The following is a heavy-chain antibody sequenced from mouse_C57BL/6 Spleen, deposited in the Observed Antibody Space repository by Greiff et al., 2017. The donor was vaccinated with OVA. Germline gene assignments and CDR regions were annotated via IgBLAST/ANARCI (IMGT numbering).Heavy chain of an antibody. CDR3: ARVLSNWDVGFAY. V-gene: IGHV3-6*01. CDR2: ISYDGSN. Sequence: EVKLMESGPGLVKPSQSLSLTCSVTGYSITSGYYWNWIRQFPGNKLEWMGYISYDGSNNYNPSLKNRISITRDTSKNQFFLKLNSVTTEDTATYYCARVLSNWDVGFAYWGQGTLVTVSA. D-gene: IGHD4-1*01. J-gene: IGHJ3*01. CDR1: GYSITSGYY.